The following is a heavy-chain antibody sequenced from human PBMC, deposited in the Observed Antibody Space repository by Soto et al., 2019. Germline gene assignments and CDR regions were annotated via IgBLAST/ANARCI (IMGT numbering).Heavy chain of an antibody. V-gene: IGHV3-23*01. CDR1: AFTFSGYA. CDR3: AKESSKDYYRSGSYYNGYFDY. D-gene: IGHD3-10*01. J-gene: IGHJ4*02. CDR2: ISGSGGST. Sequence: EVQLLESGGGLVQPGGSLRLSCADSAFTFSGYAMSWVRHAPGKGLEWVSAISGSGGSTYYADSVKGRFTISRDNSKHTLHLQMNSLRAEDTAVYYCAKESSKDYYRSGSYYNGYFDYWGQGPLVTVSS.